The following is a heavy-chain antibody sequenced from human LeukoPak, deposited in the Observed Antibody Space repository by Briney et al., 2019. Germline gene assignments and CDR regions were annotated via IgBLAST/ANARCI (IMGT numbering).Heavy chain of an antibody. V-gene: IGHV4-59*01. CDR2: IYYSGST. Sequence: PSETLSLTCTVSGGSISSYYWSWIRQPPGKGLEWIGYIYYSGSTNYNPSLKSRVTISVDTSKNQFSLKLSSVTAADTAVYYCARAGELTDFDYWGQGTLVTVSS. CDR3: ARAGELTDFDY. CDR1: GGSISSYY. D-gene: IGHD1-26*01. J-gene: IGHJ4*02.